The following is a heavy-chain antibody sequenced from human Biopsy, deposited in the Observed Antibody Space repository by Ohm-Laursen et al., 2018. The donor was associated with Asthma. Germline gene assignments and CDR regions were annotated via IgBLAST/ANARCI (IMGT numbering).Heavy chain of an antibody. V-gene: IGHV3-20*01. CDR1: GFTFSSYY. Sequence: SLRLSCAASGFTFSSYYMHWVRQAPGKGLDWVSGINWNGGSTGYADSVKGRFTISRDNAKNSLYLQMNSLRAEDTALYHCGRDMGGFGSGWFPVEFWGQGTLVTVSS. J-gene: IGHJ4*02. CDR2: INWNGGST. CDR3: GRDMGGFGSGWFPVEF. D-gene: IGHD6-19*01.